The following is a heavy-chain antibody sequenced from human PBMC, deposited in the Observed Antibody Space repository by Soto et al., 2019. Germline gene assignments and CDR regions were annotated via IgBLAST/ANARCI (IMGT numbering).Heavy chain of an antibody. Sequence: EVRLVQSGAEVKKPGESLKISCKGSGYSFTSYWIAWVRQMPGKGLEWMGIIYPGDSDTRYSPSFQGQVTFSADTSTTTAYLQWSSLKASDTAIYYCARQGDTRFPGRFYHYYGVDVWGQGTTVTVSS. V-gene: IGHV5-51*01. CDR2: IYPGDSDT. J-gene: IGHJ6*02. D-gene: IGHD5-18*01. CDR1: GYSFTSYW. CDR3: ARQGDTRFPGRFYHYYGVDV.